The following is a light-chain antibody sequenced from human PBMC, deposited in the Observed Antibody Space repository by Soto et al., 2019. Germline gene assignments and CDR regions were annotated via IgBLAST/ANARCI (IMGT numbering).Light chain of an antibody. CDR3: QQYGSSGT. CDR2: GAS. Sequence: IVLTQSPAILALSPGDRATLSCRASQSVSSSYLAWYQRKPGQAPRLLIYGASNGATGIPDRFSGSGSGTDFTLTISRMEPEDFAVYYCQQYGSSGTFGQGTKVDIK. V-gene: IGKV3-20*01. CDR1: QSVSSSY. J-gene: IGKJ1*01.